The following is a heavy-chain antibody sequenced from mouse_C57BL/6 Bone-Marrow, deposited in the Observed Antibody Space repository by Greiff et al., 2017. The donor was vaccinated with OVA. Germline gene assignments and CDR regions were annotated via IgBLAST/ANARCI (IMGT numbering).Heavy chain of an antibody. CDR2: IDPSDSYT. CDR3: ARGCITTVVAWYFDV. Sequence: VQLQQPGAELVMPGASVKLSCKASGYTFTSYWMHWVKQRPGQGLEWIGEIDPSDSYTNYNQKFKGKSTLTVDKSSSTAYMQLSSLTSEDSAVYYCARGCITTVVAWYFDVWGTGTTVTVSS. J-gene: IGHJ1*03. V-gene: IGHV1-69*01. CDR1: GYTFTSYW. D-gene: IGHD1-1*01.